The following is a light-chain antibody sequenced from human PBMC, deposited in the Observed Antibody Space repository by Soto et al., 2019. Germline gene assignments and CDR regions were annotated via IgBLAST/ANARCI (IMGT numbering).Light chain of an antibody. CDR1: QSVSSSY. J-gene: IGKJ1*01. V-gene: IGKV3-20*01. CDR2: GAS. Sequence: EIVLTQSPGTLSLSPGERATLSCRASQSVSSSYLAWYLQKPGQAPILLIYGASTRATGIPGRFSGSGSGTDFTLTISRLEPEDFAVYYCQQDGSSPGTFGQGTKVEIK. CDR3: QQDGSSPGT.